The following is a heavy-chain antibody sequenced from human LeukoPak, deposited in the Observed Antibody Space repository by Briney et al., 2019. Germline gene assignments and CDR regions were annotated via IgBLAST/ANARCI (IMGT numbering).Heavy chain of an antibody. D-gene: IGHD2-15*01. V-gene: IGHV3-30-3*01. CDR3: ARGYCSGGSCYPRGAFDM. Sequence: TGRSLRLSCAASGFTFSTYAMHWVRQAPGKGLEWVAVISYDGSNKYYADSVKGRFTISRDNSKSTLYLQMISLRAEDTAVYYCARGYCSGGSCYPRGAFDMWGQGTMVTVSS. J-gene: IGHJ3*02. CDR2: ISYDGSNK. CDR1: GFTFSTYA.